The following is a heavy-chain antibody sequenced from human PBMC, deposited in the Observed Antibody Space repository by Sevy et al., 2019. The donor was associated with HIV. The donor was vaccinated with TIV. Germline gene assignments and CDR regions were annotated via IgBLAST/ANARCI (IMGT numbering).Heavy chain of an antibody. V-gene: IGHV1-69*13. J-gene: IGHJ3*02. CDR1: GGTFSSYA. Sequence: ASVKVSCKASGGTFSSYAISWVRQAPGQGLEWMGRIIPIFGTANYAQKFQGRVTITADESTSTAYMELSSLRSEDTAVYYCARFISASIGYHGAFDIWGQGTMVTVSS. CDR2: IIPIFGTA. CDR3: ARFISASIGYHGAFDI. D-gene: IGHD3-22*01.